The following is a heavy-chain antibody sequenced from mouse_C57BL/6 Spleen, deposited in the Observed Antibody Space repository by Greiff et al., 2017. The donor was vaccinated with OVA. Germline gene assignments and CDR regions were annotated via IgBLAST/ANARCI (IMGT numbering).Heavy chain of an antibody. J-gene: IGHJ4*01. CDR3: ARGSSGLYAMDY. D-gene: IGHD3-2*02. CDR1: GYTFTNYW. CDR2: IYPGGGYT. Sequence: VMLVESGAELVRPGTSVKMSCKASGYTFTNYWIGWAKQRPGHGLEWIGDIYPGGGYTNYNEKFKGKATLTADKSSSTAYMQFSSLTSEDSAIYYCARGSSGLYAMDYWGQGTSVTVSS. V-gene: IGHV1-63*01.